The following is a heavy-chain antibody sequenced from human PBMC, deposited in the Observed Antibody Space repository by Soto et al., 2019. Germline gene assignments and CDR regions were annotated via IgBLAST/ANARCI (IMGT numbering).Heavy chain of an antibody. Sequence: QVQLVESGGGVVQPGRSLRLSCAASGFTFSSYGMHWVRQAPGKGLEWVAVIWYDGSNKYYADSAKGRFTISRDNSKNTLYLQMNSLRAEDTAVYYCAREWGVYSNYGLPFDYWGQGTLVTVSS. CDR2: IWYDGSNK. V-gene: IGHV3-33*01. D-gene: IGHD4-4*01. J-gene: IGHJ4*02. CDR3: AREWGVYSNYGLPFDY. CDR1: GFTFSSYG.